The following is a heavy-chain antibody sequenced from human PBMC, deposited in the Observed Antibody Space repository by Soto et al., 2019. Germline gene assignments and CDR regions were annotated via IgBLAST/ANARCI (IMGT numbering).Heavy chain of an antibody. J-gene: IGHJ3*02. Sequence: QVQLVQSGAEVKKPGSSVKVSCKASGGTFSSYAISWVRQAPGQGLEXMGGIIPIFGTANYAQKFQGRVTITADESTSTAYMELSSLRSEDTAVYYCARELDIAAAGPDAFDIWGQGTMVTVSS. V-gene: IGHV1-69*01. D-gene: IGHD6-13*01. CDR2: IIPIFGTA. CDR3: ARELDIAAAGPDAFDI. CDR1: GGTFSSYA.